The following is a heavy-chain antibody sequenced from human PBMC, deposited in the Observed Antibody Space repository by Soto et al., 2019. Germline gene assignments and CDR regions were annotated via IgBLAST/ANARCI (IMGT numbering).Heavy chain of an antibody. CDR1: GFTFSSYS. Sequence: EVQLVESGGGLVQPGGSLRLSCAASGFTFSSYSMNWVRQAPGKGLEWVSYISSTSTTIYYADSVKGRFSISRDNAKNSLYLQMNSLRDEDTAVYYCVKAYYCGGDCYNLDYWGQGTLVTVSS. CDR3: VKAYYCGGDCYNLDY. V-gene: IGHV3-48*02. CDR2: ISSTSTTI. D-gene: IGHD2-21*02. J-gene: IGHJ4*02.